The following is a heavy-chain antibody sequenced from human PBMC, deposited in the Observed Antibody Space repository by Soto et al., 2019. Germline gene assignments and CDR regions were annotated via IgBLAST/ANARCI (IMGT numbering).Heavy chain of an antibody. D-gene: IGHD3-3*01. CDR1: GYTFTGYY. CDR3: ARGGFLEWLLSYYGMDV. CDR2: INPNSGGT. Sequence: GASVKVSCKASGYTFTGYYMHWVRQAPGQGLERMGWINPNSGGTNYAQKFQGRVTMTRDTSISTAYMELSRLRSDDTAVYYCARGGFLEWLLSYYGMDVWGQGTTVTVSS. J-gene: IGHJ6*02. V-gene: IGHV1-2*02.